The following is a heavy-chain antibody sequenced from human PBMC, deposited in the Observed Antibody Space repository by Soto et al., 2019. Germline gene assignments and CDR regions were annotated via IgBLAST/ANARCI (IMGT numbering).Heavy chain of an antibody. CDR1: GGIFKNFD. Sequence: QVQLVQSGSEVKRPGSSVKVSCKTSGGIFKNFDIGWVRQSPGQGLEWLGEIIPLFNATNYAQKFRGRVTVTADESKRTAYMELTRLTYDDTAVYFCAINAERNAQKFDFWGQGTLVTVSS. J-gene: IGHJ4*02. CDR2: IIPLFNAT. D-gene: IGHD2-2*01. V-gene: IGHV1-69*01. CDR3: AINAERNAQKFDF.